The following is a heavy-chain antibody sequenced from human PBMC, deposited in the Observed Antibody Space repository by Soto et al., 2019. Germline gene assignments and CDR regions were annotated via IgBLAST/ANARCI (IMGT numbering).Heavy chain of an antibody. J-gene: IGHJ6*02. CDR2: SRNKANGYTT. Sequence: EVQLVESGGGLVQPGGSLKLSCAGSGFTVSDHYMDWVRQAPGKGLEWLGRSRNKANGYTTEYAASVKGRFTILRDDPQNSVYLQMNSLKTEDTAVYYCARGEATAGHQFHYGMDVWGQGTTVTVSS. CDR3: ARGEATAGHQFHYGMDV. V-gene: IGHV3-72*01. D-gene: IGHD6-13*01. CDR1: GFTVSDHY.